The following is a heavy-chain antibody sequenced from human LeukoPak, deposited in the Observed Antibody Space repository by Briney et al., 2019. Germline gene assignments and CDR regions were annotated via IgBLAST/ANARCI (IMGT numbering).Heavy chain of an antibody. Sequence: ASVKVSCKASGGTFSSYAISWVRQAPGQGLEWMGIINPSGGSTSYAQKFQGRVTMTRDTSTSTVYMELSSMRSEDTAVYYCARRSGYYPGYYYYGMDVWGQGTTVTVSS. D-gene: IGHD3-3*01. V-gene: IGHV1-46*01. CDR2: INPSGGST. J-gene: IGHJ6*02. CDR3: ARRSGYYPGYYYYGMDV. CDR1: GGTFSSYA.